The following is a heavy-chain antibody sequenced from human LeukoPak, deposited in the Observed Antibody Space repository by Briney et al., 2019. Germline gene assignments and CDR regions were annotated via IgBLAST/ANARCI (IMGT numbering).Heavy chain of an antibody. CDR1: GGSISSSSYY. D-gene: IGHD3-22*01. CDR3: ARRRYYDSTGYLD. Sequence: SETLSLTCSVSGGSISSSSYYWGWIRQAPGKGLEWIGEIYYSGRAYYNSSLKSRLTISVDTSWNQFSLTLSSVTAADTGVYYCARRRYYDSTGYLDWGQGTLVSVST. J-gene: IGHJ1*01. V-gene: IGHV4-39*01. CDR2: IYYSGRA.